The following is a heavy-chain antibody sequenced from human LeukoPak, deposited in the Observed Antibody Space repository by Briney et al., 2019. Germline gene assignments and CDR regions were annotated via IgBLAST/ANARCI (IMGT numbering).Heavy chain of an antibody. V-gene: IGHV4-38-2*01. J-gene: IGHJ3*02. Sequence: SETLSLTCAVSGYSISSGNYWGWIRQPPGKGLKWIGSSFYSGTTYYNPSLKSRVTISIDTSKNQVSLNLRSVTAADTAVYYCARAGFDIWGQGTMVTVSS. CDR3: ARAGFDI. CDR1: GYSISSGNY. CDR2: SFYSGTT.